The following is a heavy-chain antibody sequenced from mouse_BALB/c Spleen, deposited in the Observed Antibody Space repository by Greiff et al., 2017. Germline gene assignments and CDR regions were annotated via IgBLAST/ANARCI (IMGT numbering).Heavy chain of an antibody. V-gene: IGHV5-15*02. Sequence: DVMLVESGGGLVQPGGSRKLSCAASGFTFSDYGMAWVRQAPGKGPEWVAFISNLAYSIYYADTVTGRFTISRENAKNTLYLEMSSLRSEDTAMYYCARDVGNYFDYWGQGTTLTVSS. CDR1: GFTFSDYG. CDR3: ARDVGNYFDY. CDR2: ISNLAYSI. D-gene: IGHD4-1*01. J-gene: IGHJ2*01.